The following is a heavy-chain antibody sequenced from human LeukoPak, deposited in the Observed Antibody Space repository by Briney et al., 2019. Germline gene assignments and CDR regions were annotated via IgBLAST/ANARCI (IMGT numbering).Heavy chain of an antibody. J-gene: IGHJ4*02. D-gene: IGHD3-3*01. V-gene: IGHV3-48*01. Sequence: GGSLRLSCAASGFTFSSYSMNWVRQAPGKGLEWVSSISSSSSTIYYADSVKGRFTISRDNAKNSLYLQMNSLRAEDTAVYYCARDGDYDFWSGSTPIDYWGQGTLVTVSS. CDR2: ISSSSSTI. CDR1: GFTFSSYS. CDR3: ARDGDYDFWSGSTPIDY.